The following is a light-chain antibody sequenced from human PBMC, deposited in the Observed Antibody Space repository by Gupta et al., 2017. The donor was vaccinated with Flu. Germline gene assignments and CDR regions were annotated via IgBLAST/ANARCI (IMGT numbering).Light chain of an antibody. J-gene: IGKJ4*01. CDR3: QQADSFLLT. CDR2: GAS. Sequence: DIQMSQSPSSVSASVGDRVTITCRASRGISSWVAWYQQKPGKAPRLLIYGASTLQGGVPLRFSGRGSATEFTLTISSLQPEDFATYYCQQADSFLLTFGGGTKVEV. CDR1: RGISSW. V-gene: IGKV1D-12*01.